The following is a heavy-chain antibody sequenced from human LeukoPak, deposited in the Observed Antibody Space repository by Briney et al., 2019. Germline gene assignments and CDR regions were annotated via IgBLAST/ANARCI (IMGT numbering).Heavy chain of an antibody. D-gene: IGHD1-26*01. Sequence: SETLSLTCAVSGYSISSGYYWGWIRQPPGKGLEWIGSIYYSGSTYYNPSLKSRVTISVDTSKNQFSLKLSSVTAADTAVYYCARQSGSYWNYYFDYWGQGTLVTVSS. CDR3: ARQSGSYWNYYFDY. J-gene: IGHJ4*02. CDR2: IYYSGST. V-gene: IGHV4-38-2*01. CDR1: GYSISSGYY.